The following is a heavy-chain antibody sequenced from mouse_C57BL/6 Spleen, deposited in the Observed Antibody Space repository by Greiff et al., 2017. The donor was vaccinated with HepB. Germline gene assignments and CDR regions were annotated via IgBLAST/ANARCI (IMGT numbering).Heavy chain of an antibody. Sequence: VQLQESGAELVKPGASVKLSCKASGYTFTEYTIHWVKQRSGQGLEWIGWFYPGSGSIKYNEKFKDKATLTADKSSSTVYMELSRLTSEDSAVYFCARHEASMGLRPHYFDYWGQGTTLTVSS. J-gene: IGHJ2*01. CDR2: FYPGSGSI. CDR3: ARHEASMGLRPHYFDY. CDR1: GYTFTEYT. D-gene: IGHD2-4*01. V-gene: IGHV1-62-2*01.